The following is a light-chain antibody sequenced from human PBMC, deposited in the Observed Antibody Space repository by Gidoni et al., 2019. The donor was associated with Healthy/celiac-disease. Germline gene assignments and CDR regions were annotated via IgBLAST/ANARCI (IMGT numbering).Light chain of an antibody. CDR3: QQYNNWPLT. CDR2: GAS. J-gene: IGKJ4*01. Sequence: EIVMPQSPATLSVSPGERATLPCRARQSVSSNLAWYQQKPGQAPRLLIYGASTRATGIPARFSGSGSGTEFTLTISSLESEDFAVYYCQQYNNWPLTFGGXTKVEIK. CDR1: QSVSSN. V-gene: IGKV3-15*01.